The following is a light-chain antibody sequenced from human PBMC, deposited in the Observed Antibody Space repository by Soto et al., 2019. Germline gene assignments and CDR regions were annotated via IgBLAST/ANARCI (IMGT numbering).Light chain of an antibody. J-gene: IGKJ1*01. Sequence: DIQMTQSPSTLSASVGDSVSITCRASQSIERYLAWYQQKPGKAPNLLIYDASSLERGVPSRFSGRGSGTEFTLTISSLQPDDFATYYCQQFKSSTWTFGQGTKVEIK. CDR1: QSIERY. CDR2: DAS. CDR3: QQFKSSTWT. V-gene: IGKV1-5*01.